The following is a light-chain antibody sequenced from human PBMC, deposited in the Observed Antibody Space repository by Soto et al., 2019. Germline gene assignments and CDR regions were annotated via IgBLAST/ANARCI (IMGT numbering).Light chain of an antibody. CDR3: QVWDSSYVV. V-gene: IGLV3-21*04. J-gene: IGLJ2*01. CDR2: YDS. Sequence: SYDLTQPPSVSVAPGKTARITCGGNNIGSKSVHWYQQKPGQAPVLVIYYDSDRPSGIPERFSGSNSGNTATLTISRVEAGDEADYYCQVWDSSYVVFGGGTKVTVL. CDR1: NIGSKS.